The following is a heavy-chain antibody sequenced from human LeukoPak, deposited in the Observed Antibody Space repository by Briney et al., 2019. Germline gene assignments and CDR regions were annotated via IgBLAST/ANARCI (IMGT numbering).Heavy chain of an antibody. J-gene: IGHJ6*03. CDR3: ARDVRFGVVINYYYYYMDV. V-gene: IGHV4-39*07. D-gene: IGHD3-3*01. CDR2: IYYSGST. CDR1: GGSISSSSYY. Sequence: PSETLSLTCTVSGGSISSSSYYWGWIRQPPGKGLEWLGSIYYSGSTYYNPSLKSRVTISVDTSKNQFSLKLSSVTAADTAVYYCARDVRFGVVINYYYYYMDVWGKGTTVTVSS.